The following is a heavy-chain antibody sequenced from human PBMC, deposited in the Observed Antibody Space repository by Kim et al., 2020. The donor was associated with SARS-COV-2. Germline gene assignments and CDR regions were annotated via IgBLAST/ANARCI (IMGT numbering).Heavy chain of an antibody. D-gene: IGHD3-3*01. J-gene: IGHJ5*02. CDR3: AREVGYDFWRNWFDP. Sequence: QKFQGRVTMTADESTSTAYMELSSLRSEDTAVYYCAREVGYDFWRNWFDPWGQGTLVTVSS. V-gene: IGHV1-69*01.